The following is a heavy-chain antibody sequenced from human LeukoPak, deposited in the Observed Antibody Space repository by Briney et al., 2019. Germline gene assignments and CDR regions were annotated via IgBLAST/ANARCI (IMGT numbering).Heavy chain of an antibody. D-gene: IGHD2-15*01. Sequence: SETLSLTCTVSGGSISSYFWTWIRQPAGKGLEWIGRIYASGNTNYNPSLKSRLTMSIDTSKNQFSLRLSSVTAADTAVYYCAREDPLVAARGLDYWGQGTLVTVSS. CDR3: AREDPLVAARGLDY. V-gene: IGHV4-4*07. CDR2: IYASGNT. CDR1: GGSISSYF. J-gene: IGHJ4*02.